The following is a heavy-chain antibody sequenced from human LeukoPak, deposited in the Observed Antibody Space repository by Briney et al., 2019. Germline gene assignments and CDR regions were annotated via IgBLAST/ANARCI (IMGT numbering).Heavy chain of an antibody. Sequence: GGSLRLSCAASGFTFSSYAMSWVRRAPGKGLEWVSAISGSGGSTYYADSVKGRFTISRDNSKNTLYLQMNSLRAEDTAVYYCAKDSAAAGRGSFDYWGQGTLVTVSS. D-gene: IGHD6-13*01. J-gene: IGHJ4*02. V-gene: IGHV3-23*01. CDR2: ISGSGGST. CDR3: AKDSAAAGRGSFDY. CDR1: GFTFSSYA.